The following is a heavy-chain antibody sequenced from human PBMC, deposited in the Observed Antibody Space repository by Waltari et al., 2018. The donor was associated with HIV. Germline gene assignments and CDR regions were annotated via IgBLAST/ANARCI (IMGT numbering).Heavy chain of an antibody. Sequence: QVQLVQSGAEVKNPGASVKVSCTASGYTFTTYTIHWVRQAPGKRLEWMGGINAGNGNTKYSQNFQDRVTFTRDTSASTAYMELSSLRSEDTALYYCARTYDILTGFGWFDPWGQGTLVTVSS. D-gene: IGHD3-9*01. CDR2: INAGNGNT. V-gene: IGHV1-3*01. CDR1: GYTFTTYT. J-gene: IGHJ5*02. CDR3: ARTYDILTGFGWFDP.